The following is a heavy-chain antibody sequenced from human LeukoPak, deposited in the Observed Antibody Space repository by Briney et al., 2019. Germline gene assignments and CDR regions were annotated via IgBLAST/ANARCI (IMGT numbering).Heavy chain of an antibody. Sequence: PGGSLRLSCAASGFTFDDYDMSWVRQAPGKGLEWVSGINWNGGSTGYADSVKGGFTISRDNARNSLYLQMNSLRAEDTALYYCARIAMPGIGHGFDIWGQGTMVTVSS. V-gene: IGHV3-20*04. CDR2: INWNGGST. J-gene: IGHJ3*02. CDR1: GFTFDDYD. CDR3: ARIAMPGIGHGFDI. D-gene: IGHD6-19*01.